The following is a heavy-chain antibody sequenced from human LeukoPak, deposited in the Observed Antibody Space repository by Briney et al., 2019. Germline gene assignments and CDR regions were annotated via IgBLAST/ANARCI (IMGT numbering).Heavy chain of an antibody. CDR3: ARDLGVGADDAFDI. Sequence: GSLSLSCAISGFTFSDHFLDWVRQAPGKGLEWIGSIYYSGSTYYNPSLKSRVTISVDTSKNQFSLKLSSVTAADTAVYYCARDLGVGADDAFDIWGQGTMVTVSS. J-gene: IGHJ3*02. CDR2: IYYSGST. V-gene: IGHV4-38-2*02. CDR1: GFTFSDHF. D-gene: IGHD1-26*01.